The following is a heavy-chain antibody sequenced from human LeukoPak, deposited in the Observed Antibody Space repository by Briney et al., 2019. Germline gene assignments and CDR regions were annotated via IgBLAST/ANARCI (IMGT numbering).Heavy chain of an antibody. CDR3: ARAHGLVRDYYYYYMDV. CDR1: GFTFSSYG. Sequence: PGGSLRLSCAASGFTFSSYGMHWVRQAPGKGLEWVAVIWYDGSNKYYADSVKGRFTISRDNSKNTLYLQMNSLRAEDTAVYYCARAHGLVRDYYYYYMDVWGKGTTVTVSS. V-gene: IGHV3-33*01. CDR2: IWYDGSNK. D-gene: IGHD5-24*01. J-gene: IGHJ6*03.